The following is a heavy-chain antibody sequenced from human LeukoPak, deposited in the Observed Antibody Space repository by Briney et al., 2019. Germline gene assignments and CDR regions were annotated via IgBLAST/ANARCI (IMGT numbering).Heavy chain of an antibody. V-gene: IGHV3-30*03. D-gene: IGHD3-3*01. CDR1: GFTFSSYG. Sequence: GRSLRLSCAASGFTFSSYGMHWVRQAPGKGLEWVAVISYDGRNKYYADSVKGRFTISRDNSKNTLFLQMNSLRAEDTALYYCARDGDTIFGSSALDYWGQGTLVTVSS. J-gene: IGHJ4*02. CDR2: ISYDGRNK. CDR3: ARDGDTIFGSSALDY.